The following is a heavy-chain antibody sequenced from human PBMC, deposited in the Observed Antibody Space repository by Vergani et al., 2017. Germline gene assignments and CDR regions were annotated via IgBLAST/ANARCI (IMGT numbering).Heavy chain of an antibody. CDR2: IDHTGRP. D-gene: IGHD4-11*01. CDR1: GGSFTSYH. Sequence: QVQLQQWGGGLLKPSETLSLTCVVNGGSFTSYHWTWIRQSPGEGLEWVGDIDHTGRPDSNPSLKSRLTMSVDKSRNQFSLTLNSVTATDTAIYFCARVNTETNSHLYYYYYMDVWGQGTAVTVS. J-gene: IGHJ6*03. CDR3: ARVNTETNSHLYYYYYMDV. V-gene: IGHV4-34*01.